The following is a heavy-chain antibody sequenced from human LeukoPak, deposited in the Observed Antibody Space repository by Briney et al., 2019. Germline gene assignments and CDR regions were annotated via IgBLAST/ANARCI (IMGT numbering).Heavy chain of an antibody. Sequence: GGSLRLSCTVSGFTVSNNYMSWVRRAPGKGLEWVSVIYGGRNNTVYADSVKGRFTISRDNSRNTIYLQIDSLRAEDTATYYCAREFRQTYSSGWSLDYWGQGTLVTVSS. V-gene: IGHV3-53*01. D-gene: IGHD6-19*01. CDR1: GFTVSNNY. CDR2: IYGGRNNT. J-gene: IGHJ4*02. CDR3: AREFRQTYSSGWSLDY.